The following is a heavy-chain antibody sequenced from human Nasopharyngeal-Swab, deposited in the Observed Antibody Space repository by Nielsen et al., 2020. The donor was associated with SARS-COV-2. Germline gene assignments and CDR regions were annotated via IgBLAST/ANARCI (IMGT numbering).Heavy chain of an antibody. V-gene: IGHV1-24*01. CDR1: GYSLAKFELT. CDR2: FDNIDGEA. Sequence: ASVKVSCKVSGYSLAKFELTMHWVRQAPGKGLEWMGSFDNIDGEAIYAEKFQGRVTMTEDTSTDTAYMEVSSLRSDDTAVYYCATGTLSGRANWFDPWGQGTLVTVSS. D-gene: IGHD3-3*01. J-gene: IGHJ5*02. CDR3: ATGTLSGRANWFDP.